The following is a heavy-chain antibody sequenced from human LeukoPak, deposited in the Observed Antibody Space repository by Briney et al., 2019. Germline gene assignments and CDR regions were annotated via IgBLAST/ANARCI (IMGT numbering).Heavy chain of an antibody. Sequence: PGGSLRLSCAAPGFTFNTYWMTWVRQAPGKGLEWVANINEDGREKYYVDSVKGRIFISRDNARHSLYLQMNSPRAEDTAVYYCVRGGFSLDRWGQGTLVTVSS. J-gene: IGHJ5*02. CDR3: VRGGFSLDR. V-gene: IGHV3-7*01. CDR2: INEDGREK. CDR1: GFTFNTYW. D-gene: IGHD3-10*01.